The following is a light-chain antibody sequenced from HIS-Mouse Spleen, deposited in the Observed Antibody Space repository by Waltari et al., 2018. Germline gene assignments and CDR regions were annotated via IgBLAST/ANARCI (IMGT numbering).Light chain of an antibody. CDR3: QQLNSYPPT. V-gene: IGKV1-9*01. CDR1: QGISSY. CDR2: AAS. Sequence: DIQLTQSPSFLSASVGDRVTITCRASQGISSYLAWYQQKPGTAPKLLIYAASTLQSGVPSRFSGSGSGTEFTLTISSLQPEDFATYYCQQLNSYPPTFSQGTKVEIK. J-gene: IGKJ1*01.